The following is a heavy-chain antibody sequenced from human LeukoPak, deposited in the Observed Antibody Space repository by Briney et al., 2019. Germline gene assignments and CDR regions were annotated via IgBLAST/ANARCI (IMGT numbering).Heavy chain of an antibody. CDR2: IVPLFGTA. J-gene: IGHJ4*02. CDR3: VREYDGSGSYSYFDY. Sequence: SVKVSCKASGTYTINWVRQAPGQGLEWMGGIVPLFGTATYAQRFQDRLTVTAGESTNTVYMELSSLTSDDTAVYYCVREYDGSGSYSYFDYWGQGTMVTVSP. D-gene: IGHD3-22*01. CDR1: GTYT. V-gene: IGHV1-69*13.